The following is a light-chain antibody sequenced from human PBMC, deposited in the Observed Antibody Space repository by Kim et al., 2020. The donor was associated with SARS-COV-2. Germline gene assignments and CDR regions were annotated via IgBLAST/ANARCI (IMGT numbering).Light chain of an antibody. CDR1: QGISRS. Sequence: DIQMAQSPSSLSASVGDRVTITCRATQGISRSLAWYRQKPGEVPMLLIYGASTLQSGVPSRFSGSGSGTDFTLTISSLQPGDAATYYCQKYDSAPWTFGQGTKVDIK. CDR3: QKYDSAPWT. V-gene: IGKV1-27*01. CDR2: GAS. J-gene: IGKJ1*01.